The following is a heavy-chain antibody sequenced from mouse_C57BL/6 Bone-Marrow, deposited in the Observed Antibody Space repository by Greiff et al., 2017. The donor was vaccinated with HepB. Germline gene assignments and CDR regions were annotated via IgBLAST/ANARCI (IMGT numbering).Heavy chain of an antibody. D-gene: IGHD2-3*01. V-gene: IGHV2-5*01. J-gene: IGHJ4*01. Sequence: VKVVESGPGLVQPSQSLSITCTVSGFSLTSYGVHWVRQSPGKGLEWLGVIWRGGSTDYNAAFMSRLSITKDNSKSQVFFKMNSLQADDTAIYYCAKNWRWSAMDYWGQGTSVTVSS. CDR2: IWRGGST. CDR3: AKNWRWSAMDY. CDR1: GFSLTSYG.